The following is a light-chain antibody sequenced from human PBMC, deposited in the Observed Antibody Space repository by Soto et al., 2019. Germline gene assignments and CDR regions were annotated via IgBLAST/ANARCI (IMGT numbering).Light chain of an antibody. CDR3: QQYNNWPPIT. CDR2: DTS. CDR1: QSVSIN. Sequence: ILMTQSQATLSVSPGERATLSCGASQSVSINLAWYQQKPGQAPRLLIYDTSTRATGIPARFSGSGSGTEFTLILISLKSEDFAVYYCQQYNNWPPITFGQGTRLEIK. V-gene: IGKV3-15*01. J-gene: IGKJ5*01.